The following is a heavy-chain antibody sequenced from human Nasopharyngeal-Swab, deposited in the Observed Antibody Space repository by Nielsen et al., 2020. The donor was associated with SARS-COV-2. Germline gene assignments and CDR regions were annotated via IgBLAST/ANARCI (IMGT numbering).Heavy chain of an antibody. CDR3: ATLGAPGGWYFPY. J-gene: IGHJ4*02. CDR1: GFTVSSNY. Sequence: GESLKISCAASGFTVSSNYMSWVRHSPNKGLEWVSVIYATGQTFYTDSGKGRFIISRDDSQNTVFLQMNSLRAEDTAVYYCATLGAPGGWYFPYWGQGTLVTVSS. D-gene: IGHD6-19*01. CDR2: IYATGQT. V-gene: IGHV3-53*01.